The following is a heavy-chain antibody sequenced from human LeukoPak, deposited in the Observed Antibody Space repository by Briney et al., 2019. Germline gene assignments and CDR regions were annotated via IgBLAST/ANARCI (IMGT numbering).Heavy chain of an antibody. CDR3: ARDSITYYDFWSGYFYYMDV. Sequence: GGSLRLSCAASGFTFSSYSMNWVRQAPGKGLEWVSSISSSSNYIYYAGSVKGRFTISRDNAKNSLDLQMNSLRAEDTAVYYCARDSITYYDFWSGYFYYMDVWGKGTTVTVSS. V-gene: IGHV3-21*01. D-gene: IGHD3-3*01. CDR2: ISSSSNYI. J-gene: IGHJ6*03. CDR1: GFTFSSYS.